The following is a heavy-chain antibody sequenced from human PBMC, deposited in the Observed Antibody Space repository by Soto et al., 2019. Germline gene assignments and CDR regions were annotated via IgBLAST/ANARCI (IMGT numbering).Heavy chain of an antibody. D-gene: IGHD4-4*01. Sequence: SETLSLTCAVYGGSFSGYYWSWIRQPPGKGLECIGEITHSGSTNYNPSLKSRVTISVDTSKNQFSLKLSSVTAADTAVYYCARHESNYGPSFDYWGQGTLVTVSS. CDR1: GGSFSGYY. CDR3: ARHESNYGPSFDY. J-gene: IGHJ4*02. CDR2: ITHSGST. V-gene: IGHV4-34*01.